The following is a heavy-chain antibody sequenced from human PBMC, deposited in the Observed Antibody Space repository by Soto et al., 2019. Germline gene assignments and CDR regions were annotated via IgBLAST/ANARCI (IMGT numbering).Heavy chain of an antibody. V-gene: IGHV3-9*01. J-gene: IGHJ6*02. CDR3: QNDTTTMVRGVISYYGMDV. CDR1: GFTFDDYA. D-gene: IGHD3-10*01. CDR2: ISWNSGSI. Sequence: EVQLVESGGGLVQPGRYLRLSCAASGFTFDDYAMHWVRQAPGKGLEWVSGISWNSGSIGYADSVKGRFTISRDDDKKALQLQMKSPRDEATALYSRQNDTTTMVRGVISYYGMDVWGQGTTVTVYS.